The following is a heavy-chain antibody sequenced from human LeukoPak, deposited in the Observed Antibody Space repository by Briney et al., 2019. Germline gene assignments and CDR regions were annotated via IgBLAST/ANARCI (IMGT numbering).Heavy chain of an antibody. CDR2: IRSKTHTYAT. V-gene: IGHV3-73*01. CDR3: TRHGGRDYYDSSEDAFDI. J-gene: IGHJ3*02. Sequence: SGGSLRLSCAASGFTFSGSAMHWVRQASGKGLEWVGRIRSKTHTYATAYAASVKGRFTIPRDDSKNTAYLQMNSLKTEDTAVYYCTRHGGRDYYDSSEDAFDIWGQGTMVTVSS. D-gene: IGHD3-22*01. CDR1: GFTFSGSA.